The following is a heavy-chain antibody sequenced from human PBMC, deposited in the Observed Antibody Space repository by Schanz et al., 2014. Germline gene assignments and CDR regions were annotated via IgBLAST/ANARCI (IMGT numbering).Heavy chain of an antibody. CDR2: IYSGIGA. Sequence: EVQLVESGGGLVQPGGSLRLSCAASGFTLSNSDMHWVRQGTGKGLEWVSVIYSGIGAYYADSVKDRFTVSRDNSENTLYLQMNSLSADDTAVFYCAKGMGYCSGGTCYDYYYYGLDVWGQGTTVTVSS. J-gene: IGHJ6*02. V-gene: IGHV3-66*01. CDR1: GFTLSNSD. D-gene: IGHD2-15*01. CDR3: AKGMGYCSGGTCYDYYYYGLDV.